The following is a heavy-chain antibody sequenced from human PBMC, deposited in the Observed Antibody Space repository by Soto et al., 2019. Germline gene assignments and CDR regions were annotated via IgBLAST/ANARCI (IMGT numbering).Heavy chain of an antibody. CDR1: GGSVREYY. CDR2: ITQSGTT. J-gene: IGHJ6*02. V-gene: IGHV4-34*01. Sequence: VALHQWGAGVLRPSETLSLPCAVNGGSVREYYWCWLRQPPGEGLEWLGEITQSGTTHYNPSLKRRINIAIDTTKNQFSLNLTSVTAADTATYYCARDIITVIGGEIYYYFGMDVWGQGTTVTVSS. D-gene: IGHD3-10*01. CDR3: ARDIITVIGGEIYYYFGMDV.